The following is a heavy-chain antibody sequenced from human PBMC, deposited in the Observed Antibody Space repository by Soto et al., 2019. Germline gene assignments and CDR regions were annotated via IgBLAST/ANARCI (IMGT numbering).Heavy chain of an antibody. CDR1: GGSISSGDYY. CDR3: ARDAPADDYGGNHQYCYFDL. CDR2: IYYSGST. V-gene: IGHV4-30-4*01. D-gene: IGHD4-17*01. J-gene: IGHJ2*01. Sequence: QVQLQEAGPGLVKPSQTLSLTCTVSGGSISSGDYYWSWIRQPPGKGLEWIGSIYYSGSTYYNPSLKRRVTISVDTSNNQFPLTLSSVTAADTAVYYCARDAPADDYGGNHQYCYFDLWGRGTLVTVSS.